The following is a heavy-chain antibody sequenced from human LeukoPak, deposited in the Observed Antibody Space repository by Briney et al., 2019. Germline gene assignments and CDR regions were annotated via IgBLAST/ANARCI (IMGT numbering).Heavy chain of an antibody. CDR2: IYYSGST. CDR3: AREKDVAFDI. CDR1: GGSISSYY. V-gene: IGHV4-59*01. Sequence: SETLSLTCTVSGGSISSYYWNWIRQSPGKGLEWIGYIYYSGSTDYNPSLKSRVTISVDTSKNQFSPKLSSVTAADTAVYYCAREKDVAFDIWGRGTMVSVSS. J-gene: IGHJ3*02.